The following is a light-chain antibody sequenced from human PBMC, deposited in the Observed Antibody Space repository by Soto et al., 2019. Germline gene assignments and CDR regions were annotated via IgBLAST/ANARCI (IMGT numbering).Light chain of an antibody. CDR3: YSSAGGISV. CDR2: DVT. J-gene: IGLJ1*01. V-gene: IGLV2-23*02. Sequence: QCVLTQPASGSGAPGQAITISCTGTSSDVGTYNLVSWYQQHPGNVPKLIIFDVTKRPSGVSNRFSGSKSGNTASLTISGLQAEDEATYYCYSSAGGISVFGTGTKVTXL. CDR1: SSDVGTYNL.